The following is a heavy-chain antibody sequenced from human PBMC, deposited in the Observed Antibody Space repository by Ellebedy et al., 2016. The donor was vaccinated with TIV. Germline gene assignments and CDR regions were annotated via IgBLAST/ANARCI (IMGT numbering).Heavy chain of an antibody. Sequence: GESLKISCAASGFIFDDYAMNWVRQAPGKGLGWVSGINWNGDSTGYADSVKGRFTISRDNAKNSLDLQMNSLRAEDTAFYYCARVKVDGSGYFYVYWGQGNLVTVSS. D-gene: IGHD3-22*01. CDR3: ARVKVDGSGYFYVY. J-gene: IGHJ4*02. CDR1: GFIFDDYA. CDR2: INWNGDST. V-gene: IGHV3-20*04.